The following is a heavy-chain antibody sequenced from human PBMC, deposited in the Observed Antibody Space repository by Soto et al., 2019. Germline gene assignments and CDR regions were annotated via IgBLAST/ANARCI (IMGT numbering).Heavy chain of an antibody. CDR3: ARHGMRGYRHDNWFDL. CDR2: IYPGDSDT. V-gene: IGHV5-51*01. D-gene: IGHD5-18*01. J-gene: IGHJ5*02. CDR1: EYSLTSYW. Sequence: PGGSLEFSCKGSEYSLTSYWIGCVRQMPVKGLEWMGIIYPGDSDTRYSPSFQGQVTISADKSISTAYLQWSSLKASDTAMYYCARHGMRGYRHDNWFDLWGPETLVTVFS.